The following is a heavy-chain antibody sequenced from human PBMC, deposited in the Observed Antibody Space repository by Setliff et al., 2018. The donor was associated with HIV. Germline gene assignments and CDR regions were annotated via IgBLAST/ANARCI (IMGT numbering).Heavy chain of an antibody. CDR1: GGSISSYY. Sequence: SLTCTVSGGSISSYYWSWIRQPAGKGLEWIGRIYTSGSTNYNPSLKSRVTISVDTSKNQFSLKLSSVTAADTAVYYCVRSSLGVGSKDLQVWGQGTLVTVSS. D-gene: IGHD1-26*01. V-gene: IGHV4-4*07. CDR2: IYTSGST. J-gene: IGHJ1*01. CDR3: VRSSLGVGSKDLQV.